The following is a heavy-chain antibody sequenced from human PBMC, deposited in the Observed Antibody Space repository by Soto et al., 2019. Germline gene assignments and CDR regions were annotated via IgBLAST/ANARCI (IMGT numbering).Heavy chain of an antibody. D-gene: IGHD3-22*01. CDR1: GFSFSNYG. J-gene: IGHJ4*02. V-gene: IGHV3-23*01. CDR2: ISGSASYT. CDR3: AKDNYYDRREYYFDY. Sequence: QSGGSLRLSCAASGFSFSNYGMSWVRQTPGKGLEWLSVISGSASYTYYADSVRGRFTISRDNYKNTLYLQMSSLRAEDTAVYYCAKDNYYDRREYYFDYWGQGTLVTVSS.